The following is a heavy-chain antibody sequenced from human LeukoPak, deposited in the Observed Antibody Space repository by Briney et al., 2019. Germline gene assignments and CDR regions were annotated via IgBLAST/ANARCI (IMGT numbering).Heavy chain of an antibody. Sequence: SETLSLTCTVSGGSISSGGYYWSWIRQHPGKGLEWIGYTYYSGTTYYNPSLESRVTMSVDTSKNQFSLKLSSVTAADTAVYYCARYRDSGGRLAFDIWGQGTMVTVSS. D-gene: IGHD2-15*01. CDR1: GGSISSGGYY. CDR3: ARYRDSGGRLAFDI. CDR2: TYYSGTT. V-gene: IGHV4-31*03. J-gene: IGHJ3*02.